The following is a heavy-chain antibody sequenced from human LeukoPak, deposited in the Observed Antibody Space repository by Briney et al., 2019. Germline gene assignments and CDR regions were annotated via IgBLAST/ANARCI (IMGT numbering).Heavy chain of an antibody. CDR2: IKQDGSEE. V-gene: IGHV3-7*04. D-gene: IGHD6-19*01. CDR1: GFTFNAYW. Sequence: GSLRLSCAASGFTFNAYWMTLVRQAPGKGLEWVANIKQDGSEEYYVASVRGRFTISRDNAENSLDLQMTSLRAEDTAVYYCARATSAWYGTYFDFWGQGTLVTVTS. CDR3: ARATSAWYGTYFDF. J-gene: IGHJ4*02.